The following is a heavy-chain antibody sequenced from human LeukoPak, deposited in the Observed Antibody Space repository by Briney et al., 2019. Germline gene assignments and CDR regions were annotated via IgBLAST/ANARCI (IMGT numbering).Heavy chain of an antibody. CDR2: INHSGST. CDR3: ARFGYYGSGSYYLRASDI. J-gene: IGHJ3*02. V-gene: IGHV4-34*01. D-gene: IGHD3-10*01. Sequence: PSETLSLTCGVYGGSFSGYYWSWIRQPPGKGLEWIGEINHSGSTNYKSSLRSRVTISVDTSKNQFSLRLSSVTAADTAVYYCARFGYYGSGSYYLRASDIWGQGTMVTVSS. CDR1: GGSFSGYY.